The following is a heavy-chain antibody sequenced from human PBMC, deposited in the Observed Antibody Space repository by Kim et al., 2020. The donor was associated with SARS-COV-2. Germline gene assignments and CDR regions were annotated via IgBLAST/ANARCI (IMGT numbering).Heavy chain of an antibody. D-gene: IGHD6-6*01. Sequence: GGSLRLSCAASGFTFSDYYMSWIRQAPGKGLEWVSYISSSSSYTNYADSVKGRFTISRDNAKNSLYLQMNSLRAEDTAVYYCARVIAARRDAFDIWGQGTMVTVSS. CDR1: GFTFSDYY. V-gene: IGHV3-11*06. J-gene: IGHJ3*02. CDR2: ISSSSSYT. CDR3: ARVIAARRDAFDI.